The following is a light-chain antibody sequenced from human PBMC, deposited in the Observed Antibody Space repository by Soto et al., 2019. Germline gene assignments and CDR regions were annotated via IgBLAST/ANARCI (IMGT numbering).Light chain of an antibody. V-gene: IGKV1-39*01. J-gene: IGKJ1*01. CDR1: QTISSY. CDR3: HQSYRTPWT. CDR2: AAS. Sequence: DIQMTQSPSSLSASVGDRVAITCRASQTISSYLNWYQQKPGKAPKLLIFAASSLQSGVPSRFSGSGSGTDFTLTISSLQPEDFATYYCHQSYRTPWTFGRGTKVEIK.